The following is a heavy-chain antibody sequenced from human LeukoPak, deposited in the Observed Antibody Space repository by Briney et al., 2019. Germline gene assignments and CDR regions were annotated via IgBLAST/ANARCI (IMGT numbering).Heavy chain of an antibody. Sequence: GGSLRLSCTASGFTFGDYAMSWVRQAPGKGLEWVGFIRSKAYGGTTEYAASVKGGFTISRDDSKSIAYLQMNSLKTEDTAVYYCKASGALFDYWGQGTLVTVSS. CDR2: IRSKAYGGTT. CDR1: GFTFGDYA. D-gene: IGHD2-15*01. J-gene: IGHJ4*02. CDR3: KASGALFDY. V-gene: IGHV3-49*04.